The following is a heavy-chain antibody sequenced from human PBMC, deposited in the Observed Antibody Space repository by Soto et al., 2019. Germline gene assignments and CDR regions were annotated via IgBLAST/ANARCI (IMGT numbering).Heavy chain of an antibody. D-gene: IGHD1-26*01. Sequence: SETLSLTCTVSGAPVTDTRYSWTWIRQPPGKGLEWIAYIHYSGGTKYNPSLKTPVTISIDTSKNQFSLKVSSVTAADTAVYYCARAEAWDLLPVGWDFWGQGTLVTVSS. CDR2: IHYSGGT. CDR3: ARAEAWDLLPVGWDF. V-gene: IGHV4-61*01. CDR1: GAPVTDTRYS. J-gene: IGHJ4*02.